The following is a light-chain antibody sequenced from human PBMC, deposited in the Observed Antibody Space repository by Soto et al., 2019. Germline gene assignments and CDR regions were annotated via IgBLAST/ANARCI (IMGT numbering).Light chain of an antibody. CDR3: SSYTTTSTPFV. V-gene: IGLV2-14*01. Sequence: QSVLTQPASVSGSPGQSITISCTGTSSDAGGYNFVSWYQHHPGKAPKLMIYEVNNRPSGVSNRFSGSKSGNTASLTISGLQAEDEAEYYCSSYTTTSTPFVFGTGTKVTVL. J-gene: IGLJ1*01. CDR1: SSDAGGYNF. CDR2: EVN.